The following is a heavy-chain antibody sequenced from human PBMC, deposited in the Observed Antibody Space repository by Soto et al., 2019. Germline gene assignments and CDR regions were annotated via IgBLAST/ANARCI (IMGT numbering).Heavy chain of an antibody. CDR3: ASGYQPYRMDV. Sequence: GGSLRLSCAASGFTSSSYAMIWVRQAPGKGLEWVSAISGSGGSTYYADSVKGRFTISRDNSKNTLYLQMNSLRAEDTAVYYCASGYQPYRMDVWGQGTTVTVSS. CDR2: ISGSGGST. D-gene: IGHD3-22*01. V-gene: IGHV3-23*01. J-gene: IGHJ6*02. CDR1: GFTSSSYA.